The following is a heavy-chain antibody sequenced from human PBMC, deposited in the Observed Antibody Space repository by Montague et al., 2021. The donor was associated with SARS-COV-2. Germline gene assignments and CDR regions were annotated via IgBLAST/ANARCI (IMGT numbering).Heavy chain of an antibody. J-gene: IGHJ6*02. D-gene: IGHD2-2*01. V-gene: IGHV3-9*01. CDR3: AKDRALLPYSLHCSSTSCYESAGYYYYGMDV. CDR2: ISWNSGSL. CDR1: GFTVDDYA. Sequence: SLRLSCAASGFTVDDYALHWVRQAPGKGLEWVSGISWNSGSLGYPYSXXVLFPISRDNAKNSLYLQMNSLRAEDTALSYCAKDRALLPYSLHCSSTSCYESAGYYYYGMDVWGQGTTVTVSS.